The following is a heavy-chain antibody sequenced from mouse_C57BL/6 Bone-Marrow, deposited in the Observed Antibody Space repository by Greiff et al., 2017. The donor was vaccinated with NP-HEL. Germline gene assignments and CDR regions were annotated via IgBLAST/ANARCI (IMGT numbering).Heavy chain of an antibody. CDR3: ARWNYYGSSHGWYVDV. D-gene: IGHD1-1*01. CDR1: GYTFTDYY. CDR2: INPYNGGT. V-gene: IGHV1-19*01. J-gene: IGHJ1*03. Sequence: EVQLQQSGPVLVKPGASVKMSCKASGYTFTDYYMNWVKQSHGKSLEWIGVINPYNGGTSYNQKFTGKATLTVDKSSSTAYMELNSLTSEDSAVYYCARWNYYGSSHGWYVDVWGTGTTVTVSS.